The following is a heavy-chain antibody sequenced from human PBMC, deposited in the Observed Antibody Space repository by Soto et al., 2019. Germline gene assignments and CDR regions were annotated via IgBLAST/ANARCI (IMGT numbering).Heavy chain of an antibody. Sequence: SETLSLTCNSSGGPLSSFYYSWIRQAPGKGLEWIGYIYYTGSTNYNPSLKSRVTMSVDTSKNQFSLKLTSVTAADTAVYFCAVTRGGAHPHDIWGQGTMVTVSS. CDR1: GGPLSSFY. CDR3: AVTRGGAHPHDI. D-gene: IGHD2-21*02. CDR2: IYYTGST. J-gene: IGHJ3*02. V-gene: IGHV4-59*01.